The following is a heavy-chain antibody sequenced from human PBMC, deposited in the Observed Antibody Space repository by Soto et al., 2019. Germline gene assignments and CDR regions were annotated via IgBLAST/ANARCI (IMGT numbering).Heavy chain of an antibody. CDR2: IYWNDDK. V-gene: IGHV2-5*01. Sequence: QITLKESGPTLVKPTQTLTLTCTFSGFSLSTSGVGVGWIRQPPGKALEWLALIYWNDDKRYSPSLKSRLTITKATSKNQVVLTMTNMDPVDTATYYCAHRRPHNWFDPWGQGTLVTVSS. CDR1: GFSLSTSGVG. J-gene: IGHJ5*02. CDR3: AHRRPHNWFDP.